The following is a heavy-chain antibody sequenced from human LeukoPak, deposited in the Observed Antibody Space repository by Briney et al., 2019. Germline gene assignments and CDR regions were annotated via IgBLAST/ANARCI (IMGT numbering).Heavy chain of an antibody. Sequence: ASVKVSCKASGYTFTSYGISWVRQAPGQGLEWMGWISAYNGNTNYAQKLQGRVTMTTDTSTSTAYMELRSLRSDDTAVYYCARVLAASPRDDAFDIWGQGTMVTVSS. CDR1: GYTFTSYG. CDR3: ARVLAASPRDDAFDI. J-gene: IGHJ3*02. D-gene: IGHD2-15*01. CDR2: ISAYNGNT. V-gene: IGHV1-18*01.